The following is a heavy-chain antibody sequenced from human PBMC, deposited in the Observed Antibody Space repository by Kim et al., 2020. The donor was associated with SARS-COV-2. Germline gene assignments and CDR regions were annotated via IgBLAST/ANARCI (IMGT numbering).Heavy chain of an antibody. CDR1: GFSISSYY. CDR2: IYYSGST. V-gene: IGHV4-59*08. J-gene: IGHJ3*02. D-gene: IGHD5-12*01. CDR3: ARRARDGYNFFAFDI. Sequence: SETLSLTFTVSGFSISSYYWRWIRQPPGKGLEGIWYIYYSGSTNYNPSLKSRVTISVDTSKNQFSLKLSSVTAADTAVYYCARRARDGYNFFAFDIWGQGTMVTVSS.